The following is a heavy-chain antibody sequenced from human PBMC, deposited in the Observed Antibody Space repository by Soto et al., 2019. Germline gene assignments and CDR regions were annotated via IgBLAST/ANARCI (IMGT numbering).Heavy chain of an antibody. Sequence: QITLKESGPTLVKPTQTLTLTCTFSGFSFSTRGVGVAWIRQPPGKALVWLALIYWDDDEGYSPSLKSRLTLSKDTSKNQVFLTLTSLDPVDTATYYCAHRPRGYRDHLYYRGQGTLVTVSS. CDR1: GFSFSTRGVG. CDR3: AHRPRGYRDHLYY. D-gene: IGHD5-18*01. V-gene: IGHV2-5*02. J-gene: IGHJ4*02. CDR2: IYWDDDE.